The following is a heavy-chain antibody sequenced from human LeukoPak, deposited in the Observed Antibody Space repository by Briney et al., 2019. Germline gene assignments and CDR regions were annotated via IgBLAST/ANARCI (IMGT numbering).Heavy chain of an antibody. Sequence: SETLSLTRTVSGGSISSHYWSWIRQPPGKGLEWIGYIYYSGSTNYNPSLKSRATISVDTSKNQFSLKLSSVTAADTAVYYCARQSDYYGMDVWGQGTTVTVSS. J-gene: IGHJ6*02. CDR2: IYYSGST. CDR3: ARQSDYYGMDV. V-gene: IGHV4-59*08. CDR1: GGSISSHY.